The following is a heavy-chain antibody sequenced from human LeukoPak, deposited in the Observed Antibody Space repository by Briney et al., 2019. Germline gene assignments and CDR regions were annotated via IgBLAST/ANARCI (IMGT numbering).Heavy chain of an antibody. Sequence: PGRSLRLSCAASGFTFSSYGMHWVRQAPGKGLEWVAVIWYDGSNKYYADSVKGRFTISRDNSKNTLYLQMNSLRAEDTAVYYCAKAGGWELFPYYYYYMDVWGKGTTVTVSS. CDR2: IWYDGSNK. J-gene: IGHJ6*03. D-gene: IGHD1-26*01. V-gene: IGHV3-33*06. CDR3: AKAGGWELFPYYYYYMDV. CDR1: GFTFSSYG.